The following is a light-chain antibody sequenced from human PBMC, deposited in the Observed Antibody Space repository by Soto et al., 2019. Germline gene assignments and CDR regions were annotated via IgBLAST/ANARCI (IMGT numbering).Light chain of an antibody. Sequence: EIVMTQTPGTLSLSPGERATLSCSASQTVRNNYLAWYQQKPGQAPRLLIYDASSRATGIPDRFSGGGSGTDFTLTISRLEPEDFAVYYCQQFSSYPLTCGGGTKVDIK. CDR1: QTVRNNY. V-gene: IGKV3-20*01. CDR3: QQFSSYPLT. CDR2: DAS. J-gene: IGKJ4*01.